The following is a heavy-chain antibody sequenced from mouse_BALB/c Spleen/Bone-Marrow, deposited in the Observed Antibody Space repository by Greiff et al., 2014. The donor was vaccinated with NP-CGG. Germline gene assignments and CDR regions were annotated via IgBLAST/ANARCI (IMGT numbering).Heavy chain of an antibody. CDR2: IDPANGNT. V-gene: IGHV14-3*02. J-gene: IGHJ1*01. Sequence: EVQLQQSGAELVKPGASVKMSCTASGFDIKDTYMHWVKQRPEQGLEWIGRIDPANGNTKYDPKFQGKATITADTSSNTAYLRLSSLASDDTAVYYCANDRCGWYSDVWGAGTTVTVSS. CDR1: GFDIKDTY. D-gene: IGHD2-14*01. CDR3: ANDRCGWYSDV.